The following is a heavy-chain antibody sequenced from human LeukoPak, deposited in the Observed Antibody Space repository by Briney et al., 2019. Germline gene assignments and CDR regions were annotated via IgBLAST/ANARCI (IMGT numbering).Heavy chain of an antibody. Sequence: GGSLRLSCAASGFTFSDHYMSWIRQAPGKGLEWVSSISSSSSYIYYADSVKGRFTISRDNSKNTLYLQMNSLRAEDTAVYYCAKAVSGYYTRMFDYWGQGTLVTVSS. CDR2: ISSSSSYI. J-gene: IGHJ4*02. CDR1: GFTFSDHY. CDR3: AKAVSGYYTRMFDY. V-gene: IGHV3-11*06. D-gene: IGHD3-22*01.